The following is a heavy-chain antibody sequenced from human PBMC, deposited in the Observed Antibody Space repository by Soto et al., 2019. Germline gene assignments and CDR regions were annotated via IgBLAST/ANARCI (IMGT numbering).Heavy chain of an antibody. V-gene: IGHV3-23*01. CDR3: AKDRPWELLGGY. J-gene: IGHJ4*02. CDR1: GFTFSSYA. CDR2: ISGSGGST. Sequence: EVQLLESGGGLVEPGGSLRLSCAASGFTFSSYAMSWVRQAPGKGLEWVSAISGSGGSTYYADSVKGRFTISRDNYKNTLYLQMNSLRAEATALYYCAKDRPWELLGGYWGQGTLVTVSS. D-gene: IGHD1-26*01.